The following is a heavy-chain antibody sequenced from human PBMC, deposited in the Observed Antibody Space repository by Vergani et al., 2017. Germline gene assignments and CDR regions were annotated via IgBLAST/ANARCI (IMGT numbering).Heavy chain of an antibody. Sequence: QLQLQESGPGLVKPSETLSLTCTVSGGSISSSSYYWGWIRQPPGKGLEWIGSIYYSGSTYYNPSLKSRVTISVDTSKNQFSLKLSSVTAADTAVYYCAGSYCSGSYSYIWFDPWGQGTLVTVSS. J-gene: IGHJ5*02. CDR2: IYYSGST. D-gene: IGHD3-10*01. CDR1: GGSISSSSYY. V-gene: IGHV4-39*01. CDR3: AGSYCSGSYSYIWFDP.